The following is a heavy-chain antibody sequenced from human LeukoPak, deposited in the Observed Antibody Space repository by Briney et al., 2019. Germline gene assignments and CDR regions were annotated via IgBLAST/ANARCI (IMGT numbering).Heavy chain of an antibody. CDR1: GFTFSSYT. J-gene: IGHJ4*02. V-gene: IGHV3-21*01. D-gene: IGHD4-23*01. Sequence: PGGSERLSCTASGFTFSSYTMNWVRQAPGKGLEWVSLISSSSSDIYYAGSVKGGFTISRDNANNSLYLQMSSLRADDTAVYYCARVYYGGSLDYWVQATVATVSS. CDR2: ISSSSSDI. CDR3: ARVYYGGSLDY.